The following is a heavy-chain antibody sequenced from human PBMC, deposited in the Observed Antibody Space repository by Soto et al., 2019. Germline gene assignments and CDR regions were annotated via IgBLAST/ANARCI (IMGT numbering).Heavy chain of an antibody. J-gene: IGHJ3*02. CDR1: GFTFSSYA. V-gene: IGHV3-23*01. Sequence: GESLKISCAASGFTFSSYAMSWVRQAPGKGLEWVSAISGSGGSTYYADSVKGRFTISRDNSKNTLYLQMNSLRAEDTAVYYCAKSDGDTDAFDIWGQGTMVTVSS. CDR3: AKSDGDTDAFDI. CDR2: ISGSGGST. D-gene: IGHD4-17*01.